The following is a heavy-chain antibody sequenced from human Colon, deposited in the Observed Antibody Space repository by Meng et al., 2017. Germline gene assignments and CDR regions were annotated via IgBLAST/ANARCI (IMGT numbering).Heavy chain of an antibody. CDR1: GFTFSSYA. V-gene: IGHV3-30*01. J-gene: IGHJ4*02. Sequence: SLKISCAASGFTFSSYAMHWVRQTPGKGLEWVAVISYDGSNKYYADSVKGRFTISRDNSKNTLYLQMNSLRGEETAVYYRARVGPPKPRLDGEFDYWGQGTLVTVSS. CDR3: ARVGPPKPRLDGEFDY. CDR2: ISYDGSNK. D-gene: IGHD4-17*01.